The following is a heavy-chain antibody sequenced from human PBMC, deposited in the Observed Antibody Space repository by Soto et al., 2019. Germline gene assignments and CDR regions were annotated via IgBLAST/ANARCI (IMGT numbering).Heavy chain of an antibody. CDR3: ARGGHVVVVTAALDY. J-gene: IGHJ4*02. D-gene: IGHD2-21*02. CDR1: GDTFTDYY. V-gene: IGHV1-46*01. CDR2: VNPSGGHT. Sequence: QVQLVQSGAEVKKPGASVKVSCKASGDTFTDYYIHWVRQAPGQGLEWMGTVNPSGGHTTYAQHFLGRMTMTRDTSTSTLYMELTSLTSEDSAIYYCARGGHVVVVTAALDYWGQGTLVTVSS.